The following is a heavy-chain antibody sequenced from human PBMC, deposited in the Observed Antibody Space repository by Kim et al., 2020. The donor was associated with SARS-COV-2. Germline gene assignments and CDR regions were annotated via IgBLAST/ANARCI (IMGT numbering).Heavy chain of an antibody. CDR3: ARDRLRYYLYY. CDR2: ISYDGSNK. D-gene: IGHD1-20*01. J-gene: IGHJ4*02. V-gene: IGHV3-30*04. CDR1: GFTFSSYA. Sequence: GGSLRLSCAASGFTFSSYAMHWVRQAPGKGLEWVAVISYDGSNKYYADAVKGRFTISRDNSKNTLYLQMNSLRAEDTAVYYCARDRLRYYLYYWGQGT.